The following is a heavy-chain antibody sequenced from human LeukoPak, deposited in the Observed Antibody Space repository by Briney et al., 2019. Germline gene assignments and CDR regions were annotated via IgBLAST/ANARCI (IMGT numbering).Heavy chain of an antibody. V-gene: IGHV4-4*07. CDR3: ARGYGSGSYNNFNH. Sequence: PSETLSLTCTVSGGSISTYYWSWIRQPAGKGLEWIGRIYSSGSTNYNPSLKSRVTMSVDTSKNQFSLKLSSVTAADTAVYYCARGYGSGSYNNFNHWGQGILVTVSS. CDR1: GGSISTYY. J-gene: IGHJ4*02. CDR2: IYSSGST. D-gene: IGHD3-10*01.